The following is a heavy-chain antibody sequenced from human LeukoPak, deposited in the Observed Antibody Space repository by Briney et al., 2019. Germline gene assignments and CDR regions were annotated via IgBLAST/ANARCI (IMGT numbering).Heavy chain of an antibody. V-gene: IGHV3-74*01. Sequence: GGSLRLSCAASGFTFSSYWMPWVRQAPGKGLVWVSRINSDGSSTSYAGSVKGRFTISRDNAKNTLYLQMNSLRAEDTAVYYCARRYSSSWLALSSYYYYGMDVWGQGTTVTVSS. CDR2: INSDGSST. D-gene: IGHD6-13*01. J-gene: IGHJ6*02. CDR3: ARRYSSSWLALSSYYYYGMDV. CDR1: GFTFSSYW.